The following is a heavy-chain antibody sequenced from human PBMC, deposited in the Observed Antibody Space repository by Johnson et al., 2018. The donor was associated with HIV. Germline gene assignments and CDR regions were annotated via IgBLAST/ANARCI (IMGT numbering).Heavy chain of an antibody. V-gene: IGHV3-11*04. Sequence: QVQLVESGGGLGKPGGSLRLSCAASGFTFSDYYMSWLRQAPGKGLAWVSCISSTASTIYYADSVKGRFTISRYNAKNSLYLQLNSLRAEDTALYYWARDRGYCTNGVCYYDAFDIWGQGTMVTVS. D-gene: IGHD2-8*01. J-gene: IGHJ3*02. CDR2: ISSTASTI. CDR1: GFTFSDYY. CDR3: ARDRGYCTNGVCYYDAFDI.